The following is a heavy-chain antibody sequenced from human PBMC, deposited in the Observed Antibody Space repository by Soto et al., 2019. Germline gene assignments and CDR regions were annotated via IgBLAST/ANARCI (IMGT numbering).Heavy chain of an antibody. V-gene: IGHV5-51*01. CDR2: IYPSGSDT. J-gene: IGHJ4*02. CDR3: ARRVGSSWRYFDS. Sequence: PGESLKISCKASGYSFSSYWIGWVRQLPGKGLEWMGIIYPSGSDTRYSPSSRGQVIISADRSISTAYLQWSSLKASDTGTYYCARRVGSSWRYFDSWGQGTLVTVSS. D-gene: IGHD6-13*01. CDR1: GYSFSSYW.